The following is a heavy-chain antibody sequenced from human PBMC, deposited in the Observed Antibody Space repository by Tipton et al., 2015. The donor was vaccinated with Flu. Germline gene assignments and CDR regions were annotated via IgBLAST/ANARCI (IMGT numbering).Heavy chain of an antibody. V-gene: IGHV4-59*01. Sequence: LRLSCTASGGSISSYYWSWIRQPPGKGLEWIGYIYYSGSTNYNPSLKSRVTISVDTSKNQFSLKLSSVTAADTAVYYCARDVGAFDIWGQGTMVTVSS. D-gene: IGHD2-15*01. CDR3: ARDVGAFDI. CDR1: GGSISSYY. J-gene: IGHJ3*02. CDR2: IYYSGST.